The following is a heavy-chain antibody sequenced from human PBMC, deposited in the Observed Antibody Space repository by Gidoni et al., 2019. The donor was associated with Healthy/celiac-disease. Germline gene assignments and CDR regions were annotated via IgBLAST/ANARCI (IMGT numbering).Heavy chain of an antibody. Sequence: EVQLVESGGGLVQPGGSLRLSCADSGFTVSSNYMSWVRQAPGKGLEWVSVIYSGGSTYYADSVKGRFTISRDNSKNTLYLQMNSLRAEDTAVYYCARDPYGSGSYADYWGQGTLVTVSS. V-gene: IGHV3-66*02. J-gene: IGHJ4*02. CDR1: GFTVSSNY. CDR2: IYSGGST. D-gene: IGHD3-10*01. CDR3: ARDPYGSGSYADY.